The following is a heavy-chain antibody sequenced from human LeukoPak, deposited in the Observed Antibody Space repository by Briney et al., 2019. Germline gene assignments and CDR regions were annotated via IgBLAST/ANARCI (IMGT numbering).Heavy chain of an antibody. Sequence: GGSLRLSCVASGFTLSSYSMNWVRQAPGKGLEWVSYISSGSSTIYYADSVKGRFTISRDNAKNSLYLQMNSLRDEDTAVYYCARGRVTGRSGGDYWGQGTLVTVSS. CDR3: ARGRVTGRSGGDY. D-gene: IGHD2-21*02. CDR2: ISSGSSTI. CDR1: GFTLSSYS. V-gene: IGHV3-48*02. J-gene: IGHJ4*02.